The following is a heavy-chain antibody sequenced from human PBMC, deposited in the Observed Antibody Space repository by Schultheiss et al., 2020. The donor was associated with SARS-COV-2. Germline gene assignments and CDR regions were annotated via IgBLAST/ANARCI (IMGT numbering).Heavy chain of an antibody. CDR3: ARSEYSSLDY. CDR1: GGSISSGGYY. CDR2: IYYSGST. D-gene: IGHD6-6*01. V-gene: IGHV4-61*08. J-gene: IGHJ4*02. Sequence: SQTLSLTCTVSGGSISSGGYYWSWIRQPPGKGLEWIGYIYYSGSTNYNPSLKSRVTISVDTSKNQFSLKLSSVTAADTAMYYCARSEYSSLDYWGQGTLVTVSS.